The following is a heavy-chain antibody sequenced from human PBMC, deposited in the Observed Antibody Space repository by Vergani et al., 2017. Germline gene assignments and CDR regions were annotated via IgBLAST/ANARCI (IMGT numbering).Heavy chain of an antibody. D-gene: IGHD3-10*01. CDR2: ISWDGGST. V-gene: IGHV3-43*01. J-gene: IGHJ4*02. CDR3: ARGSVDYYGSGSHPTYFDY. CDR1: GFTFDDYT. Sequence: EVQLVESGGVVVQPGGSLRLSCAASGFTFDDYTMHWVRQAPGKGLEWVSLISWDGGSTYYADSVKGRFTISRDNSKNSLYLQMNSLRAEDMALYYCARGSVDYYGSGSHPTYFDYWGQGTLVTVSS.